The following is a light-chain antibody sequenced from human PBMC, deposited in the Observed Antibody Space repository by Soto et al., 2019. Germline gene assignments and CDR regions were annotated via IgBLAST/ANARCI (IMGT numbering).Light chain of an antibody. J-gene: IGKJ1*01. CDR2: GAS. V-gene: IGKV3-20*01. CDR1: QRISNNF. Sequence: ETVLTQSPGTLSLSPGERATLFCRASQRISNNFLAWYQQIPGQAPSLLIFGASSRATGIPDRFSGSGSGTEFTLTIDSLEPEDFAVYYCLQYRRSPLTWTFGQGTTVEIK. CDR3: LQYRRSPLTWT.